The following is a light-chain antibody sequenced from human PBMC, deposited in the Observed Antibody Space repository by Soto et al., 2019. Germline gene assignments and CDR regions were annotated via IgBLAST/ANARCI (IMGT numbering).Light chain of an antibody. J-gene: IGKJ4*01. CDR2: RAS. Sequence: EIGLTQSPGTLSLAPGEGATLSCRASQNVYSSYLAWYQQKPGQAPRLLIYRASNRATGIPDRFSGSGSGTDFTLTISRLEPEDLAVYYCQQYGTSPLTFGGGTKVEIK. V-gene: IGKV3-20*01. CDR3: QQYGTSPLT. CDR1: QNVYSSY.